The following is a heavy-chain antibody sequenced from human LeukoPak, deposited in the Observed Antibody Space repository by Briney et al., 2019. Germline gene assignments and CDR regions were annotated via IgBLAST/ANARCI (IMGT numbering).Heavy chain of an antibody. D-gene: IGHD4-17*01. CDR1: GFTFSSYS. CDR2: ISSSSSSM. J-gene: IGHJ4*02. CDR3: ARIMTTVTTVEY. Sequence: PGGSLRLSCAASGFTFSSYSMNWVRQAPWKGLEWVSYISSSSSSMYYADSVKGRFTISRDNAKNSLYLQMNSLRAEDTAVYYCARIMTTVTTVEYWGQGTLVTVSS. V-gene: IGHV3-48*01.